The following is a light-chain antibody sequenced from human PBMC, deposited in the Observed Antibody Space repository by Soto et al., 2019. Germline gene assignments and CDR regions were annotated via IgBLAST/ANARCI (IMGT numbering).Light chain of an antibody. CDR3: QQSDSIPWT. J-gene: IGKJ1*01. CDR2: AAS. Sequence: DIQMTQSPSSLSASVGDRVTITCRASQSISSYLNWYQQKPGKAPKLLIYAASSLQSGVPSRFSGSGSGTDFTLTISSLQPDDFASYYCQQSDSIPWTFGQGTKVDI. CDR1: QSISSY. V-gene: IGKV1-39*01.